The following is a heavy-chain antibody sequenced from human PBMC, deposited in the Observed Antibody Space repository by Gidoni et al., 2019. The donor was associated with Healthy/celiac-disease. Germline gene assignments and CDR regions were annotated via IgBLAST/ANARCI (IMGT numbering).Heavy chain of an antibody. D-gene: IGHD2-15*01. J-gene: IGHJ6*02. Sequence: QVQLVQSGAEVKKPGASVKVSCKASGYTFTGYYMHWVRQAPGQGLEWMGWINPNSGGTNYAQKFQGWVTMTRDTSISTAYMELSRLRSDDTAVYYCARDSEEGYCSGGSCYSRFYYGMDVWGQGTTVTVSS. V-gene: IGHV1-2*04. CDR3: ARDSEEGYCSGGSCYSRFYYGMDV. CDR2: INPNSGGT. CDR1: GYTFTGYY.